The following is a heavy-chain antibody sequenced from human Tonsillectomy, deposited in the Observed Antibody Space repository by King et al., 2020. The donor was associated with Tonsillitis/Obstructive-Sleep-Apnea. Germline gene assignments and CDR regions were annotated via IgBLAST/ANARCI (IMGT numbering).Heavy chain of an antibody. D-gene: IGHD6-13*01. CDR1: GYTFTNYY. J-gene: IGHJ6*02. V-gene: IGHV1-46*01. CDR2: INPSDGFT. Sequence: QLQLVQSGAEVKKPGASVKVSCETSGYTFTNYYIHWVRQAPGQGLEWMGIINPSDGFTNYAQKFQGRVTMTSDTSSSTLYMELSSLRSEDTGVYYCARERDGKQHTAGLDVWGQGTTVTVSS. CDR3: ARERDGKQHTAGLDV.